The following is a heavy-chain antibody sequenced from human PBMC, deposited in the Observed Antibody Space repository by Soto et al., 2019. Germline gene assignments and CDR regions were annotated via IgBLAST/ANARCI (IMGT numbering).Heavy chain of an antibody. Sequence: GGSLRLSRAACGFTFSSYSMSWVRPAPGKGLGWVSAISGSGGSTYYADSVKGRFTISRDNSKNTLYLQMKSLRAEDTAVYYCATFPKMNWNDVWGQGTLVTVSS. V-gene: IGHV3-23*01. CDR2: ISGSGGST. CDR3: ATFPKMNWNDV. CDR1: GFTFSSYS. D-gene: IGHD3-3*02. J-gene: IGHJ5*02.